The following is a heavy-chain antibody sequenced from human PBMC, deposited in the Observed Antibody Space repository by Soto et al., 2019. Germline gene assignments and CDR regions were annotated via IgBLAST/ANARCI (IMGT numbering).Heavy chain of an antibody. CDR1: GGSFSGYY. V-gene: IGHV4-34*01. D-gene: IGHD5-18*01. CDR2: INHSGST. Sequence: PSETLSLTCAVYGGSFSGYYWSWIRQPPGKGLEWIGEINHSGSTNYNPSLKSRVTISVDTSKNQFSLKLSSVTAVDTAVYYCARVYMAGGYSYGYGYWGQGTLVTVSS. CDR3: ARVYMAGGYSYGYGY. J-gene: IGHJ4*02.